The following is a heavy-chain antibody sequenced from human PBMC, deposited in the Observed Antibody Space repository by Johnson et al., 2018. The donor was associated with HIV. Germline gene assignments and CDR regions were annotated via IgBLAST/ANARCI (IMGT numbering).Heavy chain of an antibody. CDR1: GFTFSSYG. D-gene: IGHD5-24*01. CDR3: AKERGKRWLHPRDAFDI. Sequence: VQLVESGGGVVQPGGSLRLSCAASGFTFSSYGMHWVRQAPGKGLEWVAFIRYDGSNKYYADSVKGRVTISRDNSKNALYLRMNSLRAEDMAVYYCAKERGKRWLHPRDAFDIWGQGTMVTVSS. V-gene: IGHV3-30*02. CDR2: IRYDGSNK. J-gene: IGHJ3*02.